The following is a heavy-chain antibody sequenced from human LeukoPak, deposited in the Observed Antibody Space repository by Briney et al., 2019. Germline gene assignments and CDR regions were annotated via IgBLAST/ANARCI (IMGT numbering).Heavy chain of an antibody. Sequence: PGGSLRLSCAASGFTFSSYEMNWVRQAPGKGLEWVSYISSSGSTIYYADSVKGRFTISRDNAKNSLFLQMNSLRAEDTAVYYCAREWGIVAREFDHWGQGALVTVFS. CDR1: GFTFSSYE. CDR3: AREWGIVAREFDH. V-gene: IGHV3-48*03. CDR2: ISSSGSTI. J-gene: IGHJ4*02. D-gene: IGHD6-6*01.